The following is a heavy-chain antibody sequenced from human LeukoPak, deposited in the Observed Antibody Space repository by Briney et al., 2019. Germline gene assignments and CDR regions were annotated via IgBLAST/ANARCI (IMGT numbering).Heavy chain of an antibody. Sequence: GASVKVSCKASGYTFTGYYMHWVRQAPGQGLEWMGWINPNSGGTNYAQKFQGRVTMTRDTSISTAYMELSRLRSDDTAVYYCARDLGDSSGYYFDYWGQGTLVTVSS. CDR3: ARDLGDSSGYYFDY. CDR1: GYTFTGYY. CDR2: INPNSGGT. J-gene: IGHJ4*02. V-gene: IGHV1-2*02. D-gene: IGHD3-22*01.